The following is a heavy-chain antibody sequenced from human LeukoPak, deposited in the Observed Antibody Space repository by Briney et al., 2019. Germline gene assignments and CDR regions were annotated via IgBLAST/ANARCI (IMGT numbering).Heavy chain of an antibody. CDR3: ARLGGGGTNYYFDY. Sequence: SSETLSLTCAVPGYSINSGYYWGWIRRPPGKGLEWIGSFYHSGSTYYNPSLKSRVTISVDTSRNQFSLKLTSVTAADTAVYYCARLGGGGTNYYFDYWGQGTLVTVSS. CDR2: FYHSGST. CDR1: GYSINSGYY. V-gene: IGHV4-38-2*01. J-gene: IGHJ4*02. D-gene: IGHD2-15*01.